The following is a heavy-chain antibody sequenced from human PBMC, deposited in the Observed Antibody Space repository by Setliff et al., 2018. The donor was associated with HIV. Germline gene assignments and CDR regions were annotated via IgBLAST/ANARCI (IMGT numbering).Heavy chain of an antibody. V-gene: IGHV3-30*01. D-gene: IGHD3-22*01. CDR3: ARDKDMTVAFDL. Sequence: GGSLRLSCVASGFTFSTFAMHWVRQAPGKGLEWVSVISYDGSRISYADSVKGRFTISRDDSTNTLFLQVNSLRPEDTAVYFCARDKDMTVAFDLWGQGTPFTVAS. CDR1: GFTFSTFA. J-gene: IGHJ4*02. CDR2: ISYDGSRI.